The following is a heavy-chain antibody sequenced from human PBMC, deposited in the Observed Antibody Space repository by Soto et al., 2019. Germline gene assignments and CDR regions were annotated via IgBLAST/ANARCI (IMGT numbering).Heavy chain of an antibody. Sequence: GASVKVSCKASGYTFSTYGISWVRQAPGQGLEWMGWISPYNGNKKYAQKLQGRVTMTTDTSTSTAYMELGSLRSDDTAMYYCARELSTLGTIDYWGQGTLVTVSS. CDR1: GYTFSTYG. CDR3: ARELSTLGTIDY. D-gene: IGHD1-1*01. V-gene: IGHV1-18*01. J-gene: IGHJ4*02. CDR2: ISPYNGNK.